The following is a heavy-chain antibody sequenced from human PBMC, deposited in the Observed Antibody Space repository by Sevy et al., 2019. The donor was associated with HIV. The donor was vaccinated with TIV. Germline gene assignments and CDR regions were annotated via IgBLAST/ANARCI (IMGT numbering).Heavy chain of an antibody. J-gene: IGHJ4*02. D-gene: IGHD3-22*01. CDR3: ARGNSGSFDY. CDR1: GFRFSSYW. CDR2: IKQDESEK. V-gene: IGHV3-7*04. Sequence: GGSLRLSCAASGFRFSSYWMHWVRQAPGKGLEWVASIKQDESEKYYVASVKGRFTISRDNAKNSVYLQMNSLRPEDTAIYYCARGNSGSFDYWGQGTLVTVSS.